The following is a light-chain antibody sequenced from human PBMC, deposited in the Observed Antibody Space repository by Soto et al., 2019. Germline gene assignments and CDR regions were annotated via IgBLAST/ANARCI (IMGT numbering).Light chain of an antibody. V-gene: IGKV3-20*01. CDR3: QQYGSSPLT. CDR2: GAS. CDR1: QSVKSSY. Sequence: EIVLTQSPGTLSLSPGERATLSCRASQSVKSSYLAWYQQKAGQPPRLPIYGASTRATGIPDRFIGSGSGTDFTLTISRMEPEDFAVFYCQQYGSSPLTFGGGTKVEIK. J-gene: IGKJ4*01.